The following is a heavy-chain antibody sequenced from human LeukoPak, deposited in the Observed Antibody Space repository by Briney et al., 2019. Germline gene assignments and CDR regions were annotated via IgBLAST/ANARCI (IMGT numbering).Heavy chain of an antibody. J-gene: IGHJ4*02. V-gene: IGHV3-30*03. CDR1: GFTFSSYG. CDR3: AREYVGATYFDY. CDR2: ISYDGSNK. Sequence: GGSLRLSCAASGFTFSSYGMHWVRQAPGKGLEWVAVISYDGSNKYYADSVKGRFTISRDNSKNTLYLQMNSLRAEDTAVYYCAREYVGATYFDYWGQGTLVTVSS. D-gene: IGHD1-26*01.